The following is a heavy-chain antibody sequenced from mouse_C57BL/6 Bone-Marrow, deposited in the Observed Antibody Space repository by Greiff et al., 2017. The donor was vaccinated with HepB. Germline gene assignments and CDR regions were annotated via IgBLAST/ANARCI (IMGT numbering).Heavy chain of an antibody. CDR2: IYPGSGST. CDR3: ARRPYYYGSSLYAMDY. J-gene: IGHJ4*01. D-gene: IGHD1-1*01. V-gene: IGHV1-55*01. CDR1: GYTFTSYW. Sequence: QVHVKQPGAELVKPGASVKMSCKASGYTFTSYWITWVKQRPGQGLEWIGDIYPGSGSTNYNEKFKSKATLTVDTSSSTAYMQLSSLTSEDSAVYYCARRPYYYGSSLYAMDYWGQGTSVTVSS.